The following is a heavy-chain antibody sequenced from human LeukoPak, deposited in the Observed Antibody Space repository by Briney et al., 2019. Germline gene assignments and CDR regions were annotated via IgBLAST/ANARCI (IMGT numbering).Heavy chain of an antibody. J-gene: IGHJ3*02. V-gene: IGHV4-39*07. CDR2: FYYSGST. D-gene: IGHD4-23*01. Sequence: SETLSLTCTVSGGSISSNSYYWGWIRQPPGKGLEWIGSFYYSGSTYYNPSLKSRVTMSVDTSKNQFSLKLSSVTAADTAVYYCARDTVGTTFPGVFNIWGQGTLVTVSS. CDR3: ARDTVGTTFPGVFNI. CDR1: GGSISSNSYY.